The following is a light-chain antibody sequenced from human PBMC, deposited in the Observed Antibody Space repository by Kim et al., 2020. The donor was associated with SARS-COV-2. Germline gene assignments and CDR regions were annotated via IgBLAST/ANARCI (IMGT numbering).Light chain of an antibody. Sequence: PGERATVSCRTSHSLANTYLAWYQQKPRQPSRLLIYGAASRATSIPDRFSSSGSGTDFTLTISRLEPEDFAVYYCQQYGSTLLTFGGGTKVDIK. CDR2: GAA. V-gene: IGKV3-20*01. CDR3: QQYGSTLLT. CDR1: HSLANTY. J-gene: IGKJ4*01.